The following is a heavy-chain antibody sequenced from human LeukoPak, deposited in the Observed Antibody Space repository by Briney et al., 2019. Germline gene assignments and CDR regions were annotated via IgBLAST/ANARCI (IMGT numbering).Heavy chain of an antibody. Sequence: PSETLSLTCTVSGGSISSDDYYWSWIRQPPGKGLEWIGYIYYSGSTYYNPSLKSRVTISVDTSKNQFSLKLSSVTAADTAVYYCATILRYLGGWFDPWGQGTLVTVSS. D-gene: IGHD3-9*01. J-gene: IGHJ5*02. CDR2: IYYSGST. V-gene: IGHV4-30-4*01. CDR1: GGSISSDDYY. CDR3: ATILRYLGGWFDP.